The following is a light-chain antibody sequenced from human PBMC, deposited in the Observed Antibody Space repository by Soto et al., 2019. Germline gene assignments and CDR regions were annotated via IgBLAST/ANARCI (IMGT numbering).Light chain of an antibody. J-gene: IGLJ3*02. Sequence: QSVLTHPPSVSGAPGQRVTSSCTGSSSNIGAGYGVNWYQQLPGTAPKLLIYGNTNRPSGVPDRISGSKSGTSASLAITGLQAEDEADYYCESYDSTLSGSRFGGGTKLTVL. V-gene: IGLV1-40*01. CDR1: SSNIGAGYG. CDR3: ESYDSTLSGSR. CDR2: GNT.